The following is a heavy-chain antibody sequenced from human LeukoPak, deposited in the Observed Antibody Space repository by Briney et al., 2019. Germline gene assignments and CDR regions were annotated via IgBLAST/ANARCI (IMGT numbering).Heavy chain of an antibody. CDR1: GYTFTSYY. J-gene: IGHJ4*02. Sequence: ASVKVSCKASGYTFTSYYMHWERQAPGQGLEWMGIINPSGGSTSYAQKFQGRVTMTRDTSTSAVYMELSSLRSEDTAVYHCARERGDYDYFDYWGQGTLVTDSS. D-gene: IGHD4-17*01. CDR3: ARERGDYDYFDY. CDR2: INPSGGST. V-gene: IGHV1-46*01.